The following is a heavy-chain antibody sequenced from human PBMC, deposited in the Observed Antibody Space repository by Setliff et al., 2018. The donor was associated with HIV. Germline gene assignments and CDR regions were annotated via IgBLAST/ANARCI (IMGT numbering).Heavy chain of an antibody. CDR2: INPDSRGT. J-gene: IGHJ4*02. Sequence: GASVKVSCKTSGYAFTDYSIHWVRQAPGQGLEWVGRINPDSRGTNYAQTFQGRVTMTRDTSVSTAYMELSRLKSDDTAVFYCARGVKSIATTGKYYFDYWGQGTLVTVSS. CDR1: GYAFTDYS. D-gene: IGHD6-13*01. V-gene: IGHV1-2*06. CDR3: ARGVKSIATTGKYYFDY.